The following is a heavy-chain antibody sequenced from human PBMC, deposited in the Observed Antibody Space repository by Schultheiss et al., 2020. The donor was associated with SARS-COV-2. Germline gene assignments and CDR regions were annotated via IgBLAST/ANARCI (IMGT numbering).Heavy chain of an antibody. CDR1: GGSISSYY. J-gene: IGHJ4*02. CDR3: TTQDYGDDY. V-gene: IGHV4-59*01. D-gene: IGHD4-17*01. CDR2: IYYSGST. Sequence: GSLRLSCTVSGGSISSYYWSWIRQPPGKGLEWIGYIYYSGSTNYNPSLKSRVTISVDTSKNQFSLKLSSVTAADTAVYYCTTQDYGDDYWGQGTLVTVSS.